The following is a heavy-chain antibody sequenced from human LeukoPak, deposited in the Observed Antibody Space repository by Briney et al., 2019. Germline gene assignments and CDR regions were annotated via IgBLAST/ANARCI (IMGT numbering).Heavy chain of an antibody. V-gene: IGHV1-2*04. CDR3: ARDGVAGTGYFDY. J-gene: IGHJ4*02. Sequence: ASVKVSCKASGYTFTGYYTHWVRQAPGQGLEWMGWINPNSGGTNYAQKFQGWVTMTRDTSISTAYMELSRLRSDDTAVYYCARDGVAGTGYFDYWGQGTLVTVSS. CDR1: GYTFTGYY. D-gene: IGHD6-19*01. CDR2: INPNSGGT.